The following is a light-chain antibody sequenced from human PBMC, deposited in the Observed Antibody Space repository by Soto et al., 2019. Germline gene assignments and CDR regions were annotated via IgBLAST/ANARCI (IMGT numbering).Light chain of an antibody. Sequence: DIQMTQSPSSLSASVGDRVTITCRASQSISSFLNWYQQKPGKAPKFLIYAASSLQSGVPSRFSGSGSGTDFTLTISSLQPEDFATYFCQQLNSYPLTFGQGTRLEIK. J-gene: IGKJ5*01. CDR1: QSISSF. CDR2: AAS. V-gene: IGKV1-39*01. CDR3: QQLNSYPLT.